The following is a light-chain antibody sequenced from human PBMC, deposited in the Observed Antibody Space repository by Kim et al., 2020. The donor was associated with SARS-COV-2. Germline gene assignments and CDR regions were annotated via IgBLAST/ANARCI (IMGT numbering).Light chain of an antibody. Sequence: ASVGDRVTVTCQASQDINNYVNWYQQKPEQAPKLLIYDASSLETGVPSRFSGRGSGTDFTFTISSLHPEDLATYYCQQYNSLPLTFGGGTKVDIK. J-gene: IGKJ4*01. V-gene: IGKV1-33*01. CDR3: QQYNSLPLT. CDR2: DAS. CDR1: QDINNY.